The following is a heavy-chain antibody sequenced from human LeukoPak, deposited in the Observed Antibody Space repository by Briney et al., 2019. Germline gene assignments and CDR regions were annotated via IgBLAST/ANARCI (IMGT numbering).Heavy chain of an antibody. CDR1: GYTITSYD. V-gene: IGHV1-8*03. D-gene: IGHD2-2*01. Sequence: ASVKVSCKASGYTITSYDINWVRQATGQGLEWMGWMNPNSGNTGYAQKFQGRVTITRNTSISTAYMELSSLRSEDTAVYYCARCGVVPAGYYYYMDVWGKGTTVTVSS. CDR3: ARCGVVPAGYYYYMDV. J-gene: IGHJ6*03. CDR2: MNPNSGNT.